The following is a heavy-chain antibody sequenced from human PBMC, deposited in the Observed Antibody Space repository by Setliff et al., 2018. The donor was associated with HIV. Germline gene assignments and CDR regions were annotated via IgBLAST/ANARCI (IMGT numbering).Heavy chain of an antibody. V-gene: IGHV3-33*03. CDR2: IWFDGRSK. CDR3: AKDDGSYWGNYFDS. J-gene: IGHJ4*02. Sequence: GGSLRLSCAASGFTFSNYGMTWVRQAPGKGLEWVAVIWFDGRSKYYADSVKGRFTISRDNSKNTLYLQMNSLRVEDTALYYCAKDDGSYWGNYFDSWGQGTLVTVSS. D-gene: IGHD1-26*01. CDR1: GFTFSNYG.